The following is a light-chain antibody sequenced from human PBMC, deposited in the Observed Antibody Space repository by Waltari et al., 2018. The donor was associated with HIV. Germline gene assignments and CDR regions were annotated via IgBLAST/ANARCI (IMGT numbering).Light chain of an antibody. CDR1: SSDVGTYNY. V-gene: IGLV2-8*01. CDR3: ISYACNNKLV. CDR2: EFT. Sequence: QSALTQPPSAYGSPGQSVTISCTGTSSDVGTYNYVSRYQRHPGQAPKLMIYEFTQRPPGVPDRFSASNSGNTASLSVSGLQAEDEAEYYCISYACNNKLVFGGGTKRTVL. J-gene: IGLJ2*01.